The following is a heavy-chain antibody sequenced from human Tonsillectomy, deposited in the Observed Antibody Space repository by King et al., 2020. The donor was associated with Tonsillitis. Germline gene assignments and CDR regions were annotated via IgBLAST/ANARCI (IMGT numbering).Heavy chain of an antibody. Sequence: QLVQSGAEVKKPGASVKVSCKASGYTFTSYGISWVRQAPGQGLEWMGWISAYNGNTNYAQKLQGRVTMTTDTSTSTAYMEMRSLRSDDTALCYCARDNRFVYYDTLTGYYPEYWGQASLVTVSS. J-gene: IGHJ4*02. CDR2: ISAYNGNT. CDR1: GYTFTSYG. V-gene: IGHV1-18*01. CDR3: ARDNRFVYYDTLTGYYPEY. D-gene: IGHD3-9*01.